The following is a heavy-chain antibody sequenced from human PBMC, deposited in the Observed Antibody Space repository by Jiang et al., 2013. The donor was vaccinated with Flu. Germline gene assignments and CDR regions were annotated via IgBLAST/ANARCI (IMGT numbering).Heavy chain of an antibody. V-gene: IGHV2-5*01. Sequence: QTLTLTCTFSGFSLSTSGVGVGWIRQPPGKALEWLALIYWNDDKRYSPSLKSRLTITKDTSKNQVVLTMTNMDPVDTATYYCAHSGGELLPYLAWYFDLWGRGTLVTVSS. CDR1: GFSLSTSGVG. CDR3: AHSGGELLPYLAWYFDL. CDR2: IYWNDDK. J-gene: IGHJ2*01. D-gene: IGHD1-26*01.